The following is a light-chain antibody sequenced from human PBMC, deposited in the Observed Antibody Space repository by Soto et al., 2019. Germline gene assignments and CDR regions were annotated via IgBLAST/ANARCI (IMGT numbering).Light chain of an antibody. Sequence: QSALTQPASVSGSPGQSITISCIGTNSDIGASMFVSWFQQHPGQAPKLIISEVDNRPSGVSNRFSGSKSANTASLTISGLLAEDEADYYCSSYITRGSLRVFGAGTQVTVL. CDR1: NSDIGASMF. CDR3: SSYITRGSLRV. CDR2: EVD. J-gene: IGLJ1*01. V-gene: IGLV2-14*01.